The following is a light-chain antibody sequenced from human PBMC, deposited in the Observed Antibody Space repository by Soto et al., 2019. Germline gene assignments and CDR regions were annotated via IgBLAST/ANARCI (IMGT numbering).Light chain of an antibody. Sequence: ITLTQSAGNLSLSPGEGAALSCRASQAISGNYLAWYQHKPGQAPRLLMYGASSRATGIPDRFSGSGSGTDFTPTISSLEPEDFAVYYCQQRSNWPITFGQGTRLEIK. CDR3: QQRSNWPIT. J-gene: IGKJ5*01. CDR1: QAISGNY. CDR2: GAS. V-gene: IGKV3D-20*02.